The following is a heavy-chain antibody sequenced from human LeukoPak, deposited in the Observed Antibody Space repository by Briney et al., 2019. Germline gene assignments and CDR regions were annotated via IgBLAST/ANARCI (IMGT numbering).Heavy chain of an antibody. CDR1: GFTFSSHT. J-gene: IGHJ6*02. D-gene: IGHD6-13*01. CDR2: ISNDGSRQ. Sequence: GRSLRLSCAVSGFTFSSHTVHWVRQAPGKGLEWVALISNDGSRQFYSDSVKGRFTISRDNSRNMLDLLMNSLRAEDTAVYYCARDHYSFSSRPWDYKYGMDVWGQGTAVTVSS. CDR3: ARDHYSFSSRPWDYKYGMDV. V-gene: IGHV3-30*04.